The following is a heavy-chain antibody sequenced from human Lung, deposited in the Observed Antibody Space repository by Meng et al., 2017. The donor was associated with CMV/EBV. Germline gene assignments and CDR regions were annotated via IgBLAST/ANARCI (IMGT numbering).Heavy chain of an antibody. CDR2: INPKSGAT. J-gene: IGHJ4*02. CDR1: GYTFTGYY. Sequence: QVQLVQSEAEVKKPGASVKVSCKTSGYTFTGYYTHWVRQAPGQGLEWMGRINPKSGATDYAQKFQGRVTLTRDTSINTAYMELNRLTSDDTAVYYCARFGEVIDYWGQGTLVTVSS. D-gene: IGHD3-10*01. V-gene: IGHV1-2*06. CDR3: ARFGEVIDY.